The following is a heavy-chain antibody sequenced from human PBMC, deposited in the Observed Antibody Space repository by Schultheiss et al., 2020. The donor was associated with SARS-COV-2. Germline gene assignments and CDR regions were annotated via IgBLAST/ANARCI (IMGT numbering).Heavy chain of an antibody. D-gene: IGHD2-2*01. Sequence: ASVKVSCKASGYTFTGYYMHWVRQAPGQGLEWMGWINPNSGGTNYAQKFQGWVTMTRDTSISTAYMELSSLRSDDTAVYYCASLPTAMPNPFDYWGQGTLVTVSS. CDR2: INPNSGGT. V-gene: IGHV1-2*04. CDR1: GYTFTGYY. J-gene: IGHJ4*02. CDR3: ASLPTAMPNPFDY.